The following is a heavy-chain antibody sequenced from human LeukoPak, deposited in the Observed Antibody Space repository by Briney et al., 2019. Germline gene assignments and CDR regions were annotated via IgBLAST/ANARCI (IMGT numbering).Heavy chain of an antibody. V-gene: IGHV4-39*01. CDR1: GGSISSSSYY. CDR2: IYYSGST. D-gene: IGHD6-13*01. J-gene: IGHJ4*02. Sequence: PSETLSLTCTVSGGSISSSSYYWGWIRQPPGKGLEWIGSIYYSGSTYYNPSLKSRVTISVDTSKNQFSLKLSSVTAADTAVYYCARSLDIAAAGTVRVGSPFDYWGQGTLVTVSS. CDR3: ARSLDIAAAGTVRVGSPFDY.